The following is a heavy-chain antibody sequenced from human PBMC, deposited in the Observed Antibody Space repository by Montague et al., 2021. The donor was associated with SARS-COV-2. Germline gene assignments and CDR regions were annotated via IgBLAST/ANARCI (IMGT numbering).Heavy chain of an antibody. V-gene: IGHV4-39*07. CDR3: ARSDLSVIVLVVYATRGGYFDL. CDR1: GGSISSSSYY. Sequence: SETLSLTYTVSGGSISSSSYYWGWIRQPPGKGLEWIGSIYYSGSTYYNPSLKSRVTIPVDTSKNQFSLKLSSVTAADTAVYYCARSDLSVIVLVVYATRGGYFDLWGRGTLVTVSS. D-gene: IGHD2-8*02. CDR2: IYYSGST. J-gene: IGHJ2*01.